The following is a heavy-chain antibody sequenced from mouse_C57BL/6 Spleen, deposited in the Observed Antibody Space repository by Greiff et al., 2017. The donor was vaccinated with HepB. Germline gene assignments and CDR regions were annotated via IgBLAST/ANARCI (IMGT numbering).Heavy chain of an antibody. J-gene: IGHJ3*01. D-gene: IGHD1-1*01. CDR1: GYTFTGYW. CDR2: ILPGSGST. Sequence: VQLQQSGAELMKPGASVKLSCKATGYTFTGYWIEWVKQRPGHGLEWIGEILPGSGSTNDNEKFKGKATFTADTSSNTAYMQLSSLTTEDSAIYYCARDYYGSSYRFAYWGQGTLVTVSA. V-gene: IGHV1-9*01. CDR3: ARDYYGSSYRFAY.